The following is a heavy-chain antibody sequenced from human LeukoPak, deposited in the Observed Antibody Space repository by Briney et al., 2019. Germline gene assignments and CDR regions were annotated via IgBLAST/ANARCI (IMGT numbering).Heavy chain of an antibody. CDR3: ARDHEQLVLDY. J-gene: IGHJ4*02. Sequence: VSAISSNGGSTYYANSVKGRFTISRDNSKNTLYLQMGSLRAEDMAVYYCARDHEQLVLDYWGQGTLVTVSS. CDR2: ISSNGGST. V-gene: IGHV3-64*01. D-gene: IGHD6-13*01.